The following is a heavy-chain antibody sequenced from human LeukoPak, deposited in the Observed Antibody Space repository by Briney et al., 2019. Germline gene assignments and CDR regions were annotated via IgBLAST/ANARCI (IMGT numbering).Heavy chain of an antibody. CDR2: IYHSGIT. CDR1: GGSFSGYY. Sequence: SETLSLTCAVYGGSFSGYYWDWIRQPPGKGLEWIGSIYHSGITYYNPSLKSRVTISVDTSKNNFSLTLNAVTAADTAVYYCARSLDYYDSSGQNYWGQGILVTVSS. J-gene: IGHJ4*02. CDR3: ARSLDYYDSSGQNY. V-gene: IGHV4-38-2*01. D-gene: IGHD3-22*01.